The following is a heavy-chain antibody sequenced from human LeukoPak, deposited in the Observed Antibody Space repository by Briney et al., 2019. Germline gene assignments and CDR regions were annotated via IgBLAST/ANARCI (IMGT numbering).Heavy chain of an antibody. CDR3: ARDTPLLDRRYFDWRDDFDY. J-gene: IGHJ4*02. CDR2: ISAYNGNT. Sequence: ASVKVSCKASGYTFTSYGISWVRQAPGQGLEWMGWISAYNGNTNYAQKLQGRVTMTTDTSTSTAYMELRSLRSDDTAVYYCARDTPLLDRRYFDWRDDFDYWGQGTLVTVSS. V-gene: IGHV1-18*01. D-gene: IGHD3-9*01. CDR1: GYTFTSYG.